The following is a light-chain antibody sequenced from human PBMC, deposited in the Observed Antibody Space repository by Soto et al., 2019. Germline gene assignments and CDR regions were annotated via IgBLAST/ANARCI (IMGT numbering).Light chain of an antibody. CDR1: SSNIGAGYD. CDR2: GNT. J-gene: IGLJ3*02. V-gene: IGLV1-40*01. Sequence: QSVLTQPPSVSGAPGQRVTISCTESSSNIGAGYDVHWYQQLPGTAPKLLIYGNTNRPSGVPDRFSGSKSGTSASLAITGFEAEDEADYYSQSYDSSLSGWVFGGGTKLTVL. CDR3: QSYDSSLSGWV.